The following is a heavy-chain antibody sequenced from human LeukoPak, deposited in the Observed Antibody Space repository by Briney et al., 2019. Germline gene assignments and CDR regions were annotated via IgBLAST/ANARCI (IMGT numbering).Heavy chain of an antibody. D-gene: IGHD3-3*01. CDR3: ARQNLYYDFWSGYSRDYYYMDV. Sequence: GGSLRLSCEASGFIFIHFWMSWVRQAPGKGLEWVASIRQDGSERYYVDSVKGRFNISRDNAKNSLYLQVNSLRVEDTAIYYCARQNLYYDFWSGYSRDYYYMDVWGKGTTVTVSS. V-gene: IGHV3-7*01. J-gene: IGHJ6*03. CDR2: IRQDGSER. CDR1: GFIFIHFW.